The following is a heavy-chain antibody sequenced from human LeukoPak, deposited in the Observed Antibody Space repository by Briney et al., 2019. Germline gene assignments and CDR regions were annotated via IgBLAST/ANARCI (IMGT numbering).Heavy chain of an antibody. CDR3: ARADLHAFDI. Sequence: SGGSLRLSCAVSGFTFSSYWMSWVRQAPGKGLQWVANIKQDGSDKYYVVSVKGRFTISRDNAKNSLYLQMNSLRAEDTAVYYCARADLHAFDIWGQGTLVTVSS. CDR1: GFTFSSYW. CDR2: IKQDGSDK. J-gene: IGHJ3*02. V-gene: IGHV3-7*04.